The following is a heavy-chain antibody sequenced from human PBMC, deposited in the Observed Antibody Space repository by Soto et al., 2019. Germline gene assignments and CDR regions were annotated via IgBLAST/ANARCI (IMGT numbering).Heavy chain of an antibody. CDR1: GFIVTSDF. Sequence: GGSLRLSCAASGFIVTSDFMTWARQVPGKGLEWVSMIHNLDLTYYADSVKGRFTIFRDSSKNTLYLQMNSLRAEDTAVYYCARDKTGRYYYYGMDVWGQGTTVTVSS. V-gene: IGHV3-66*01. CDR2: IHNLDLT. J-gene: IGHJ6*02. D-gene: IGHD1-1*01. CDR3: ARDKTGRYYYYGMDV.